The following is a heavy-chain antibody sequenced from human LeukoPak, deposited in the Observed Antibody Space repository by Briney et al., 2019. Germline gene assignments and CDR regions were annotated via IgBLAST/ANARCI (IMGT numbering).Heavy chain of an antibody. CDR1: GFTFSSYA. CDR2: ISYDGSNK. D-gene: IGHD3-10*01. CDR3: ARERITMVRGTYFLASNCFDP. Sequence: GGSLRLSCAASGFTFSSYAMHWVRQAPGKGLEWSAVISYDGSNKYYAHSVKGRFTISRDNSTNPLYLQMNILRAQDPAVYYCARERITMVRGTYFLASNCFDPWGQGTLVTVSS. V-gene: IGHV3-30*04. J-gene: IGHJ5*02.